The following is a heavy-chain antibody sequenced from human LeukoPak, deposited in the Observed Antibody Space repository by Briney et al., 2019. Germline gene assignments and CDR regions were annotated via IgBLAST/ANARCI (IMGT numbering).Heavy chain of an antibody. CDR1: GGSISSYY. V-gene: IGHV4-59*08. CDR2: IYYGGST. Sequence: SETLSLTCTVSGGSISSYYWSWIRQPPGKGLEWSGYIYYGGSTNYNPSLKSRVTISVDTSKNQFSLKLSSVTAADTAVYYCARNYYGMDVWGQGTTVTVSS. CDR3: ARNYYGMDV. J-gene: IGHJ6*02.